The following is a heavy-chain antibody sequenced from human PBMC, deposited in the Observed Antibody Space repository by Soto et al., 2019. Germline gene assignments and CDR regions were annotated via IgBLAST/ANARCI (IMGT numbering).Heavy chain of an antibody. CDR2: IYSSGST. D-gene: IGHD3-3*01. J-gene: IGHJ5*02. V-gene: IGHV4-4*07. CDR3: ARGQRFSDRFDP. CDR1: GGAISTYY. Sequence: KPSETLSLTCTVSGGAISTYYWTWIRQPAGKGLEWIGRIYSSGSTKYNPSLQSRVTMSLDTSNNQFSLRLTSVTAADTAVYYCARGQRFSDRFDPWGQGALVTVSS.